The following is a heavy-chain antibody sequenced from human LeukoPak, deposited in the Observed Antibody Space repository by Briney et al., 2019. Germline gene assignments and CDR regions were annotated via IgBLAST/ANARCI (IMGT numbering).Heavy chain of an antibody. D-gene: IGHD1-26*01. J-gene: IGHJ4*02. CDR1: GYTFTGYY. Sequence: ASVKVSCKASGYTFTGYYMHWVRQAPGQVLEWMGWINPNSGGTNYAQKFQGRVTMTRDTSISTAYMELNSLRADDTAVYYCARDPARGSYTYFDYWGQGTLVTVSS. CDR2: INPNSGGT. CDR3: ARDPARGSYTYFDY. V-gene: IGHV1-2*02.